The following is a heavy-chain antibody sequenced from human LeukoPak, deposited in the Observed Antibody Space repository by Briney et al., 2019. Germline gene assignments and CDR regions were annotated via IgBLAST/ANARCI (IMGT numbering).Heavy chain of an antibody. D-gene: IGHD2-15*01. J-gene: IGHJ5*02. Sequence: GGSLRLSCAASGFTFSSYAMSWVRQAPGKGLEWVSSISSSSSYIYYADSVKGRFTISRDNAKNSLYLQMNSLRAEDTAVYYCARDIGINWFDPWGQGTLVTVSS. V-gene: IGHV3-21*01. CDR3: ARDIGINWFDP. CDR1: GFTFSSYA. CDR2: ISSSSSYI.